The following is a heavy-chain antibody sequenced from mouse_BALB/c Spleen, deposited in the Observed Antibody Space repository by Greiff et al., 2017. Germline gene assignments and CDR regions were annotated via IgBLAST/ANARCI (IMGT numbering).Heavy chain of an antibody. CDR1: GYSITSDYA. CDR2: LSYSGST. Sequence: EVKLMESGPGLVKPSQSLSLTCTVTGYSITSDYAWNWIRQFPGNKLEWMGYLSYSGSTSYNPSLKSRISITRDTSKNQFFLQLNSVTTEDTATYYCARGGYYGMDYWGQGTSVTVSS. CDR3: ARGGYYGMDY. V-gene: IGHV3-2*02. J-gene: IGHJ4*01.